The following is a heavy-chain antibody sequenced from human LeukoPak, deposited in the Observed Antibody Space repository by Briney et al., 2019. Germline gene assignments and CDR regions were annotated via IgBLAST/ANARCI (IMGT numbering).Heavy chain of an antibody. CDR1: GHTLTELS. CDR3: TTGLTVAASGGFDY. Sequence: ASVKVSCKVSGHTLTELSMHWVRQAPGKGLEWMGGFDPEAGETVYAQTFQGRVTMTEDTSTDTVYMELSSLRSGDTAIYYCTTGLTVAASGGFDYWGQGTLVTVSS. D-gene: IGHD6-19*01. J-gene: IGHJ4*02. V-gene: IGHV1-24*01. CDR2: FDPEAGET.